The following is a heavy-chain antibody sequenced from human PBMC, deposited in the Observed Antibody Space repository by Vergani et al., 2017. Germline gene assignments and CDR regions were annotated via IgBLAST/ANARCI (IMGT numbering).Heavy chain of an antibody. V-gene: IGHV4-59*01. Sequence: QVQLQESGPGPVKPSETLSLTCTVSGGSISRYYLSWIRQPPGKGLEWIGYIYYSGSTNYNPSLKSRVNITVYTSKNQFSLKLRSVTAEDTAVYYCARQPYSYGYDYWGQGSLVTVSS. J-gene: IGHJ4*02. D-gene: IGHD5-18*01. CDR3: ARQPYSYGYDY. CDR1: GGSISRYY. CDR2: IYYSGST.